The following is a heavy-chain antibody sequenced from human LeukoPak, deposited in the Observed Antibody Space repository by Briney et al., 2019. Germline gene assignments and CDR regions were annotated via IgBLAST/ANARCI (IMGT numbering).Heavy chain of an antibody. CDR3: ARQYCSGGSCYSSAAFDI. V-gene: IGHV5-51*01. J-gene: IGHJ3*02. CDR1: GYSFTSYW. Sequence: GESLKISCKCSGYSFTSYWIGWVRQMPGKGLEWMEIIYPGGSDTRYSPSLQGQVTISADKSISTAYLQWSSLKASDTAMYYCARQYCSGGSCYSSAAFDIWGQGTMVTVSS. D-gene: IGHD2-15*01. CDR2: IYPGGSDT.